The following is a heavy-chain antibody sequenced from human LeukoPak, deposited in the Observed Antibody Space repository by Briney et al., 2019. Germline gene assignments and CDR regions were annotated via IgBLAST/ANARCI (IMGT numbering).Heavy chain of an antibody. D-gene: IGHD3-22*01. Sequence: SGPMLVNPTQTLTLTCTFSGFSLNTRGVGVGSIRQPPGRALEWLALIYWDDDRRYSPSLKSRLTITKDTSKNQVVLTMTNMDPVDTATYFCAHRKNYYDSSVFDNWGQGTLVTVSS. CDR1: GFSLNTRGVG. J-gene: IGHJ4*02. V-gene: IGHV2-5*02. CDR2: IYWDDDR. CDR3: AHRKNYYDSSVFDN.